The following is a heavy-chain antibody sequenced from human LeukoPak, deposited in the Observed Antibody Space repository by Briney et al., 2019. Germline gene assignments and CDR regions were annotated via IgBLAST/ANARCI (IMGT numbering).Heavy chain of an antibody. V-gene: IGHV4-38-2*01. CDR2: IYHSGST. J-gene: IGHJ3*02. CDR3: ARGPETLMGAFDI. CDR1: GYSISSGYY. Sequence: PSETLSLTCAVSGYSISSGYYWGWIRPPPGKGLEWIGSIYHSGSTYYNPSLKSRVTISVDTSKNQFSLKLSSVTAADTAVYYCARGPETLMGAFDIWGQGTMITVSS. D-gene: IGHD1-14*01.